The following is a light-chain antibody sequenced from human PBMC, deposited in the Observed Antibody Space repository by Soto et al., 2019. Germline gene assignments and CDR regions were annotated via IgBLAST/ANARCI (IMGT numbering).Light chain of an antibody. V-gene: IGKV3-20*01. CDR2: GAS. CDR3: QQYGSSPPIT. CDR1: QSLSSRN. J-gene: IGKJ5*01. Sequence: ELVLTQSPGTLSLSPGERATLSCRASQSLSSRNLAWYQQKPGQAPRLLIYGASSRAPGIPDRFSGSGSGTDFTLTISRLEPEDFAVYYCQQYGSSPPITFGQGTRLEI.